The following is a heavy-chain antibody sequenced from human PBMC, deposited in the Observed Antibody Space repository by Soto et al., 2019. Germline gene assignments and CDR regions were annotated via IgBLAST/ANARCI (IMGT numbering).Heavy chain of an antibody. CDR1: GFTFSSYG. V-gene: IGHV3-33*01. CDR3: ARDSLDDYDSSGYYYYFDY. J-gene: IGHJ4*02. D-gene: IGHD3-22*01. CDR2: IWYDGSNK. Sequence: GGSLRLSCAATGFTFSSYGMHWVRQAPGKGLEWVAVIWYDGSNKYYADSVKGRFTISRDNSKNTLYLQMNSLRAEDTAVYYCARDSLDDYDSSGYYYYFDYWGQGTLVTVSS.